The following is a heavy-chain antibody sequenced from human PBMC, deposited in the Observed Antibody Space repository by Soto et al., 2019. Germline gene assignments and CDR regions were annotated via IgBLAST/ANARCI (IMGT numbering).Heavy chain of an antibody. Sequence: PGGSLRLSCAASGFTFSSYAMSWVRQSPGKGLEWVSAISGSGSSTYYADSVKGRFTISRDNSKNTLYLQMNSLRAEDTAVYYCAKDWGYYYGSGSYPGDAFDIWGQGTMVTVSS. J-gene: IGHJ3*02. V-gene: IGHV3-23*01. D-gene: IGHD3-10*01. CDR1: GFTFSSYA. CDR2: ISGSGSST. CDR3: AKDWGYYYGSGSYPGDAFDI.